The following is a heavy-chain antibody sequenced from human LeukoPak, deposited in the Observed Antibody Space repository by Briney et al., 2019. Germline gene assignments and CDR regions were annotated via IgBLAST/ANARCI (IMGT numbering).Heavy chain of an antibody. CDR2: INHSGST. CDR3: AKGWRNWFDP. V-gene: IGHV4-34*01. J-gene: IGHJ5*02. D-gene: IGHD2-15*01. Sequence: PSETLSLTCAVYGGSFSGYYWSWIRQPPGKGLEWIGEINHSGSTNYNPSLKSRVTISVDTSKNQFSLKLSSVTAADTAVYYCAKGWRNWFDPWGQGTLVTVSS. CDR1: GGSFSGYY.